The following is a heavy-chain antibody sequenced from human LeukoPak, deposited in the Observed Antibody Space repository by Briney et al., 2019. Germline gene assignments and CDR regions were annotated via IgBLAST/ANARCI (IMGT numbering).Heavy chain of an antibody. J-gene: IGHJ6*02. Sequence: PSQTLSLTCTVSGGSISSGDYYWSWIRQPPGKGLEWIGYIYYSGSTYYNPSLKSRVTMSVDTSKNQFSLKLSSVTAADTAVYYCARGVWDIVAVAGTLDYYYGMDVWGQGTTVTVSS. V-gene: IGHV4-30-4*01. CDR3: ARGVWDIVAVAGTLDYYYGMDV. D-gene: IGHD6-19*01. CDR1: GGSISSGDYY. CDR2: IYYSGST.